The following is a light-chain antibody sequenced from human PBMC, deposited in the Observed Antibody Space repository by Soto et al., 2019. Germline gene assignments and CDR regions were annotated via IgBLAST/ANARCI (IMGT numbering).Light chain of an antibody. Sequence: DIQMTQSPSTLSASVGDRVTITCRASQNINNWIAWYQQKPGKAPNLLIYAASNLQSGVPSRFSGSGSGTDFTLTIASLQPEDFAIYHCQQTHSTPHTFVQGTKLEIK. CDR2: AAS. CDR3: QQTHSTPHT. J-gene: IGKJ2*01. V-gene: IGKV1-39*01. CDR1: QNINNW.